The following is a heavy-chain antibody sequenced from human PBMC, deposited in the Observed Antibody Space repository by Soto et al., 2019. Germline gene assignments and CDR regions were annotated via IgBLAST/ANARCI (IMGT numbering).Heavy chain of an antibody. CDR3: ARDPVVGVYWHYYYYHGMDV. J-gene: IGHJ6*02. D-gene: IGHD6-19*01. Sequence: ASVKVSCKASGYTFTSYGISWVRQAPGQGLEWMGWISAYNGNTNYAQKLQGRVTMTTDTSTSTAYMELRSLRSDDTAVYYCARDPVVGVYWHYYYYHGMDVWGQGTTVTVSS. CDR1: GYTFTSYG. V-gene: IGHV1-18*04. CDR2: ISAYNGNT.